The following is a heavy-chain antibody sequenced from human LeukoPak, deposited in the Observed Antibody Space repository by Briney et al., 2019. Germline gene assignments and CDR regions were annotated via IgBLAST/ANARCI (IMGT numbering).Heavy chain of an antibody. Sequence: GGSLRLSCAASGFTVSSNYMSWVRQAPGKGLEWVSVIYSGGSTYYADSVKGRFTISRDNSKNTLYLQMNSLRAEDTAVYYCARAGYYYYGMDVWGQGATVTVSS. CDR3: ARAGYYYYGMDV. CDR1: GFTVSSNY. CDR2: IYSGGST. V-gene: IGHV3-66*01. J-gene: IGHJ6*02.